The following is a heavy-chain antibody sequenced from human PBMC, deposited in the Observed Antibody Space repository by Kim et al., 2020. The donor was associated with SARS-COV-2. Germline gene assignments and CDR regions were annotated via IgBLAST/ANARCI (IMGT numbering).Heavy chain of an antibody. CDR1: EFSFSTAW. Sequence: GGSLRLSCTASEFSFSTAWMSWIRQAPGKGLEWLGHIKSKSEGGTTDYAAPVKGRFSISRDDSKSSVFLQMNSLKTEDTAVYYCAADTNTWSYASEVFDVWGQGALVTVAS. CDR2: IKSKSEGGTT. J-gene: IGHJ4*02. V-gene: IGHV3-15*01. CDR3: AADTNTWSYASEVFDV. D-gene: IGHD2-15*01.